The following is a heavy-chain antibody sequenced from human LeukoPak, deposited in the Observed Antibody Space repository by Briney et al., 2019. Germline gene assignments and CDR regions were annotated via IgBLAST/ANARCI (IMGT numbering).Heavy chain of an antibody. CDR3: ATTAPAFGELYAFDI. Sequence: SETLSLTCAVYGGSFSGYYWSWIRQPPGKGLEWIGEINHSGSTNYNPSLKSRVTISVDTSKNQFSLKLSSVTAADTAVYYCATTAPAFGELYAFDIWGQGTMVTVSS. CDR1: GGSFSGYY. J-gene: IGHJ3*02. CDR2: INHSGST. V-gene: IGHV4-34*01. D-gene: IGHD3-10*01.